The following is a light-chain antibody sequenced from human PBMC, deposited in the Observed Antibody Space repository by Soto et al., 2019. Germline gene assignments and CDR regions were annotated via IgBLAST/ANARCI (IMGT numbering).Light chain of an antibody. CDR1: QSISSY. CDR3: QQYDNLPIT. V-gene: IGKV1-39*01. J-gene: IGKJ5*01. CDR2: AAS. Sequence: DIQMTQSPSSLFASVGDRVTITCRASQSISSYLNWYQQKPGKAPKLLIYAASSLQSGVPSRFSGSGSGTDFTLTISSLQPEDIATYYCQQYDNLPITFGQGTRLEIK.